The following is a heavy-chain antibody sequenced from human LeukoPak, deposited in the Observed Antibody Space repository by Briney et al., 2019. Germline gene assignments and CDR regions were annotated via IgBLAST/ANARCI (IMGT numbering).Heavy chain of an antibody. Sequence: SETLSLICTVSGGSISSYYWGWIRQPPGKGLEWIGSIYYSGSTYYNPSLKSRVTISVDTSKNHFSLRLSSVTAADTAMYYCARGTLYSGWSYYFDYWGQGSQVTVSS. CDR2: IYYSGST. J-gene: IGHJ4*02. CDR3: ARGTLYSGWSYYFDY. CDR1: GGSISSYY. V-gene: IGHV4-39*07. D-gene: IGHD6-19*01.